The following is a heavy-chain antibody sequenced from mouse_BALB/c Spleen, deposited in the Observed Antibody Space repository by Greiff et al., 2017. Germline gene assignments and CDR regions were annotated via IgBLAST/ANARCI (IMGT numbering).Heavy chain of an antibody. D-gene: IGHD2-14*01. V-gene: IGHV3-8*02. J-gene: IGHJ2*01. Sequence: EVQLQQSGPSLVKPSQTLSLTCSVTGDSITSGYWNWIRKFPGNKLEYMGYISYSGSTYYNPSLKSRISITRDTSKNQYYLQLNSVTTEDTATYYCARWGYRYERPYFDYWGQGTARTVSS. CDR1: GDSITSGY. CDR3: ARWGYRYERPYFDY. CDR2: ISYSGST.